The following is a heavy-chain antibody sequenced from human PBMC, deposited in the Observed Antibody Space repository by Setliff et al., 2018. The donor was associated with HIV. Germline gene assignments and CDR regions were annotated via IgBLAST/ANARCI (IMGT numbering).Heavy chain of an antibody. J-gene: IGHJ4*02. CDR2: ISSDGSDK. D-gene: IGHD7-27*01. CDR3: ARDLHWALDY. Sequence: PGGSLRLSCAASGFAFRNYIFHWVRQAPGKGLEWVAIISSDGSDKNYADSVKGRFTVSRDNSKNTLYLQMNSLRGEDTAVYYCARDLHWALDYWGQGILVTVSS. CDR1: GFAFRNYI. V-gene: IGHV3-30*01.